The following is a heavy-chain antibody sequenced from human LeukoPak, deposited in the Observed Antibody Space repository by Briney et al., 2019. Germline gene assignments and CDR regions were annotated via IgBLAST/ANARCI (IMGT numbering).Heavy chain of an antibody. V-gene: IGHV3-23*01. CDR3: AKHYDSSGYYFFDY. J-gene: IGHJ4*02. Sequence: GGPLRLSCAASGFTFSSYAMSWVRQAPGKGLEWVSAISGSGGSTYYADSVKGRFTISRDNSKNTLYLQMNSLRAEDTAVYYCAKHYDSSGYYFFDYWGQGTLVTVSS. D-gene: IGHD3-22*01. CDR1: GFTFSSYA. CDR2: ISGSGGST.